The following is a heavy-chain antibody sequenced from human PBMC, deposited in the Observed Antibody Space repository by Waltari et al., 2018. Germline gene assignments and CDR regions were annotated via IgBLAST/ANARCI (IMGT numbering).Heavy chain of an antibody. CDR3: ARGEVATTAVDYYYYMDV. CDR2: IIPIFGTA. Sequence: QVQLVQSGAEVKKPGSSVKVSCKASGGTFSSYAISWVRQAPGQGLEWMGGIIPIFGTANYAQKFQGRVTITTDESTSTAYMELSSLRSEDTAVYYCARGEVATTAVDYYYYMDVWGKGTTVTVSS. J-gene: IGHJ6*03. CDR1: GGTFSSYA. V-gene: IGHV1-69*05. D-gene: IGHD5-12*01.